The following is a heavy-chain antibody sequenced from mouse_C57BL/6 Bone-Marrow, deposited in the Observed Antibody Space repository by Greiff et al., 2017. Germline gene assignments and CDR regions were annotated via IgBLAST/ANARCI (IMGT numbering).Heavy chain of an antibody. V-gene: IGHV1-22*01. CDR1: GYTFTDYN. CDR3: ANDLLWLRRDYDAMDY. D-gene: IGHD2-2*01. Sequence: EVQLQQSGPELVKPGASVKMSCKASGYTFTDYNMHWVKQSHGKSLEWIGYINPNNGGTSYNQKFKGKATLTVNKSSSTAYMELRSLTSEDSAVYYCANDLLWLRRDYDAMDYWGQGTSVTVSS. J-gene: IGHJ4*01. CDR2: INPNNGGT.